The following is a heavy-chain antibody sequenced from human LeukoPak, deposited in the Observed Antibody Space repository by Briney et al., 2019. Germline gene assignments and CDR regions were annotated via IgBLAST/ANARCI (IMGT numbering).Heavy chain of an antibody. CDR3: ARGRRYSSRNWFDP. CDR2: INHSGST. V-gene: IGHV4-34*01. J-gene: IGHJ5*02. D-gene: IGHD1-1*01. CDR1: GGSFSGYY. Sequence: SETLSLTRAVYGGSFSGYYWSWIRQPPGKGLEWIGEINHSGSTNYNPSLKSRVTISVDTSKNQFSLKLSSVTAADTAVYYCARGRRYSSRNWFDPWGQGTLVTVSS.